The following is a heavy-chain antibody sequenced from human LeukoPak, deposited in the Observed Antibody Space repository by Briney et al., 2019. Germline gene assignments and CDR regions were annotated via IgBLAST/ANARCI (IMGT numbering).Heavy chain of an antibody. J-gene: IGHJ4*02. CDR3: ARGVGSGSYYHK. V-gene: IGHV1-18*01. CDR2: TSAYNGNT. Sequence: EASVTVSCTASGYTFTSYGISWVRQAPGQGLEWMGWTSAYNGNTNYAQKLQGRVTMTTDTSTSTAYMELRSLRSDDTAVYYCARGVGSGSYYHKWGQGTLVTVSS. CDR1: GYTFTSYG. D-gene: IGHD3-10*01.